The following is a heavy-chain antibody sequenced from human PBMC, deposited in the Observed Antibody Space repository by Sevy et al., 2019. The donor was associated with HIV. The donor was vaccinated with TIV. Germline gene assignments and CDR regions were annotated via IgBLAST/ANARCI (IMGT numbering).Heavy chain of an antibody. CDR2: IYYNVRI. V-gene: IGHV4-61*01. Sequence: NPSETLSLTCTVSGGSVSSDTYYWTWIRQPPGKGLEFIGYIYYNVRINYNPSLKSRVTISVDTSKNQFSLKVTSVTAADTAFYYCTRVGGLTDYGMDVWGQGTTVTVSS. J-gene: IGHJ6*02. CDR1: GGSVSSDTYY. D-gene: IGHD1-26*01. CDR3: TRVGGLTDYGMDV.